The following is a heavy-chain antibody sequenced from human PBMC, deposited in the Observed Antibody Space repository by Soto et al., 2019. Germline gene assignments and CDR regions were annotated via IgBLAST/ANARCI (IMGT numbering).Heavy chain of an antibody. CDR3: ARDLIAAAADGMDV. V-gene: IGHV3-30-3*01. Sequence: GGSLRLSCAASGFTFSSYAMHWVRQAPGKGLEWVAVISYDGSNKYYADSVKGRFTISRDNSKNTLYLQMNSLRAEDTAVYYCARDLIAAAADGMDVWGQGTTVTVSS. CDR1: GFTFSSYA. J-gene: IGHJ6*02. D-gene: IGHD6-13*01. CDR2: ISYDGSNK.